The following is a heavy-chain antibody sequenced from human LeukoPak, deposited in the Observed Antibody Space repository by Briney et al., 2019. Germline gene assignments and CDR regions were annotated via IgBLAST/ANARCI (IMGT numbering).Heavy chain of an antibody. CDR3: ARILAVSGTDYYYRDV. CDR2: ISCISTYI. V-gene: IGHV3-21*01. J-gene: IGHJ6*03. Sequence: GGSLRLSCAASGFTFNTYSMNWVRQAPGEGLEWVSSISCISTYIYYADSVKGRFTISRDNAKNSLYLQMNSLRAEDTAVYYCARILAVSGTDYYYRDVWGKGTTVTISS. CDR1: GFTFNTYS. D-gene: IGHD6-19*01.